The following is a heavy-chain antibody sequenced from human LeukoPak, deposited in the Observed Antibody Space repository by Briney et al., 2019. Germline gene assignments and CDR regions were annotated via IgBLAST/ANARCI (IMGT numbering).Heavy chain of an antibody. Sequence: GGSLRLSCAASGFTFSSYAMSWVRQAPGKGLEWVSAISGSGGSTFYADSVKGRFTISRDNSKNTLYLQMNSLRAEDTSVYYCPKESIVAAGNVKYFDYWGQGTLVTVSS. V-gene: IGHV3-23*01. CDR2: ISGSGGST. CDR3: PKESIVAAGNVKYFDY. D-gene: IGHD6-13*01. CDR1: GFTFSSYA. J-gene: IGHJ4*02.